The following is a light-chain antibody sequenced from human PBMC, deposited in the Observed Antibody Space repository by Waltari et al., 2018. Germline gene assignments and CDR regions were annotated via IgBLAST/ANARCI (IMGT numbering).Light chain of an antibody. CDR3: MQTLRSWT. Sequence: EIVMIQSPLSLPVTPGEPASISCRSSQSLLHSNGYYYLDWYLQKPGHSPQLLIYLASSRASGVPDRFSGSGSGTDVTLKISRVEAEDVGVYYCMQTLRSWTFGQGTELEIK. CDR2: LAS. J-gene: IGKJ1*01. V-gene: IGKV2-28*01. CDR1: QSLLHSNGYYY.